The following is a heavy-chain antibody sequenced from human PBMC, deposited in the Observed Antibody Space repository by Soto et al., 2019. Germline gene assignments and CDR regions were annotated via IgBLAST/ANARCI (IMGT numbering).Heavy chain of an antibody. J-gene: IGHJ1*01. Sequence: PGGSLRLSCAASGFTFSNSGMHWVRQAPGKGLEWVAVIRYDGSQLYYADSVKGRFTISRDNSKNTLYLEMSSLRAEDTALYYCATDIGRGGVSPSDWGQGTLVTVSS. CDR2: IRYDGSQL. CDR3: ATDIGRGGVSPSD. CDR1: GFTFSNSG. V-gene: IGHV3-30*02. D-gene: IGHD1-26*01.